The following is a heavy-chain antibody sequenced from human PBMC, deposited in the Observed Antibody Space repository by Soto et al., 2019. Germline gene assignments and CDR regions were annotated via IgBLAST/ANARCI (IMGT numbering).Heavy chain of an antibody. CDR1: GFTFSDDY. Sequence: GGSLRLSCVGSGFTFSDDYMSWIRQAPGKGLEWVSYISVSGSTIYYADSVKGRFTISRDNAKNSLYLQLNSMRAEDTAVYYCARVRSGGFDSWGQGTLVTVSS. J-gene: IGHJ5*01. V-gene: IGHV3-11*01. D-gene: IGHD3-16*01. CDR2: ISVSGSTI. CDR3: ARVRSGGFDS.